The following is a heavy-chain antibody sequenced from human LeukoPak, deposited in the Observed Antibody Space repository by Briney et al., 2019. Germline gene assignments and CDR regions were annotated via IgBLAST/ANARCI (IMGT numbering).Heavy chain of an antibody. D-gene: IGHD5/OR15-5a*01. V-gene: IGHV1-2*02. CDR3: ASRRRSTPYDY. J-gene: IGHJ4*02. CDR2: INPNSGGT. Sequence: ASVTVSCKASRYTFTGYYMHWVRQAPGQGLEWMGWINPNSGGTNYAQKFQGRVTMTRDTSISTTYMGLSRLRSDDTAVYYCASRRRSTPYDYWGQGTLVTVSS. CDR1: RYTFTGYY.